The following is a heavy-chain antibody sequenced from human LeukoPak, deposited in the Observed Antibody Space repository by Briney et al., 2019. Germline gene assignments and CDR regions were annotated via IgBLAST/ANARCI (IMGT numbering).Heavy chain of an antibody. CDR3: ARAQYNWNYDWFDP. CDR1: LGTFSSYT. J-gene: IGHJ5*02. Sequence: GASVNVSCQASLGTFSSYTISWVRQAPGQGLEWMGRIIHILCIANYAQKFQGRVTITADKTTSTAYKELSSLRSEDTAVYYCARAQYNWNYDWFDPWGQGTLVTVSS. D-gene: IGHD1-7*01. CDR2: IIHILCIA. V-gene: IGHV1-69*02.